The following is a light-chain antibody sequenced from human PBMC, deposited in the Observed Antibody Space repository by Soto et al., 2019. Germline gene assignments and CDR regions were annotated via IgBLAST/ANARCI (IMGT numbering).Light chain of an antibody. CDR1: SSNIGNNY. J-gene: IGLJ3*02. CDR3: GTWDNTLSGWV. Sequence: QSALTQPPSVSAAPGQTVTISCSGSSSNIGNNYVSWYQQLPGTAPKLLFYENNKRPSGIPDRFSGSKSGTSATLGITGLQTGDEADYYCGTWDNTLSGWVFGGGTKLTVL. CDR2: ENN. V-gene: IGLV1-51*02.